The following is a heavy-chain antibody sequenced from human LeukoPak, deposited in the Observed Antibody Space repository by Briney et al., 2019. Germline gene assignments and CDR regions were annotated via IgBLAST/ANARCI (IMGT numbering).Heavy chain of an antibody. V-gene: IGHV4-39*01. J-gene: IGHJ1*01. D-gene: IGHD6-25*01. CDR2: IYYSGNT. CDR1: GGSISSDSYS. CDR3: AHLSSSGWTWGFQH. Sequence: SETLSLTCTISGGSISSDSYSWSWIRQPPGKGLEWIGSIYYSGNTYYKSSLKSRVTISVDTSKNQFSLKLTSVTAADTAGYYCAHLSSSGWTWGFQHWGQGTLVTVSS.